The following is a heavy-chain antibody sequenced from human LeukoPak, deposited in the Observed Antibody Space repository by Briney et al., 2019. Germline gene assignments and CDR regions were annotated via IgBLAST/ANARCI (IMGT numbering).Heavy chain of an antibody. CDR2: INSDGSST. Sequence: GGSLRLSCAASGFTFSSYWMHWVRQAPGKGLVWVSRINSDGSSTSYADSVKGRFTISRDNAKNTLYLQMNSLRAEDTAVYYYARDDYGSGSYYNLGAFDIWGQGTMVTVSS. CDR3: ARDDYGSGSYYNLGAFDI. J-gene: IGHJ3*02. CDR1: GFTFSSYW. V-gene: IGHV3-74*01. D-gene: IGHD3-10*01.